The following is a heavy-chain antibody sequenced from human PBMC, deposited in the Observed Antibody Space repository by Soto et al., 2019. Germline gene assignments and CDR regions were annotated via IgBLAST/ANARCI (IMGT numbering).Heavy chain of an antibody. V-gene: IGHV1-8*01. CDR1: GYTFTSYD. CDR3: ARRRYCTNGVCPDYYYYYGMDV. D-gene: IGHD2-8*01. Sequence: ASVKVSCKASGYTFTSYDINWVRQATGQRLKWIGWMNPNSGNTGYAQKFQGRVTMTRNTSISTAYMELSSLRSEDTAVYYCARRRYCTNGVCPDYYYYYGMDVWGQGTTVTVSS. CDR2: MNPNSGNT. J-gene: IGHJ6*02.